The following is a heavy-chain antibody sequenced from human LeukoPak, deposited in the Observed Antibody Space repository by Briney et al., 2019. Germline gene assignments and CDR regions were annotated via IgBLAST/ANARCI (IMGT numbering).Heavy chain of an antibody. CDR2: ISGSGGST. J-gene: IGHJ4*02. CDR3: AKDDTAMVTTYYFDY. CDR1: GFTFSSYA. Sequence: GGSLRLSCAASGFTFSSYAMSWVRQAPGKGLEWVSAISGSGGSTYYADSVKGRFTISRDNSKNTLYLQMNSLRDEDTAVYYCAKDDTAMVTTYYFDYWGQGTLVTVSS. V-gene: IGHV3-23*01. D-gene: IGHD5-18*01.